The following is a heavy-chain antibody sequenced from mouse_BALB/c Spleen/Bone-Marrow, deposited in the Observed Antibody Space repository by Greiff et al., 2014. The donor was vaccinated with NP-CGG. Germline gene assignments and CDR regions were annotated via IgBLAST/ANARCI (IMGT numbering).Heavy chain of an antibody. CDR2: INPNNGAT. D-gene: IGHD1-1*01. V-gene: IGHV1-18*01. J-gene: IGHJ3*01. CDR1: GYTFSEST. CDR3: ARRDYGPAWFAY. Sequence: VQLKESGPELVKPGASVKISCKTSGYTFSESTMHWVKQSHGKSLEWIGGINPNNGATSYKQKFKGKAILTVEKSSSTALLELRSLTSKDSAVYYCARRDYGPAWFAYWGQGTLVTVSA.